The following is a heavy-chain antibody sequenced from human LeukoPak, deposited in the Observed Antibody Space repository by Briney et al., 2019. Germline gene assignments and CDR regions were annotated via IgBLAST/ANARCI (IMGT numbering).Heavy chain of an antibody. CDR3: AKVSGDWLAAAGTDYYGMDV. J-gene: IGHJ6*02. CDR2: ISYDGSNK. D-gene: IGHD6-13*01. Sequence: GGSLRLSCAASGFTFSSYGMHWVRQAPGKGLEWEAVISYDGSNKYYADSVKGRFTISRDNSKNTLYLQMNSLRAEDTAVYYCAKVSGDWLAAAGTDYYGMDVWGQGTTVTVSS. V-gene: IGHV3-30*18. CDR1: GFTFSSYG.